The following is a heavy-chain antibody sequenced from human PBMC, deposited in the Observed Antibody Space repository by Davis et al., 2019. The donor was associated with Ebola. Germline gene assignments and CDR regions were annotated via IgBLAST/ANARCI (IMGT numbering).Heavy chain of an antibody. J-gene: IGHJ4*02. V-gene: IGHV4-4*09. Sequence: MPSETLSLTCTVSGGSIDSYYWSWIRQPPGKGLEWIGCICQSGSTYYNPSLESRVTISGDTSKNQFSLKLSSVTAADTAVYYCAGGYSSGWYDYWGQGTLVTVSS. CDR1: GGSIDSYY. CDR2: ICQSGST. CDR3: AGGYSSGWYDY. D-gene: IGHD6-19*01.